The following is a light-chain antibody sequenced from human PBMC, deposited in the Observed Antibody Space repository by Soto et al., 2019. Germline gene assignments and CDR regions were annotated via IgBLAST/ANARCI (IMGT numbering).Light chain of an antibody. CDR3: SSYSTITVPFL. CDR2: EVS. CDR1: SSDVGRYNH. J-gene: IGLJ1*01. V-gene: IGLV2-14*01. Sequence: QSVLTQPASVSGSPGQSITISCTGTSSDVGRYNHVSWYQQSPGKAPKLIIFEVSNRPSGVSTRFSGSKSGNTASLTISGLQAEDEADYYCSSYSTITVPFLFGTGTKLTVL.